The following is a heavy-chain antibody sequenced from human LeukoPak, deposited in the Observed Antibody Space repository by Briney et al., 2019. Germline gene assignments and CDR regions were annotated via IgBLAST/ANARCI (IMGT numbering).Heavy chain of an antibody. V-gene: IGHV3-53*01. J-gene: IGHJ4*02. Sequence: GGSLRLSCAASGFTFSGSAMHWVRQAPGKGLECVSVIKSGGSTYYADSVKGRFTISRDSSQNTLFLQMNSLRADDTAVYYCVRTSPGGTTAYWGQGTLVTVSS. CDR3: VRTSPGGTTAY. D-gene: IGHD1-7*01. CDR1: GFTFSGSA. CDR2: IKSGGST.